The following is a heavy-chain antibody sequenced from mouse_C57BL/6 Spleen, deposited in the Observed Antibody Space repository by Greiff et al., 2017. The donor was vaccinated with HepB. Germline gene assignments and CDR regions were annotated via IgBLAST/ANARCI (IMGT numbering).Heavy chain of an antibody. CDR3: AREGTTVVEVLYAMDY. J-gene: IGHJ4*01. CDR2: ISSGGSYT. V-gene: IGHV5-6*02. CDR1: GFTFSSYG. D-gene: IGHD1-1*01. Sequence: DVMLVESGGDLVKPGGSLKLSCAASGFTFSSYGMSWVRQTPDKRLEWVATISSGGSYTYYPDSVKGRCTISRDNAKNTLYLQMSSLKSEDTAMYYCAREGTTVVEVLYAMDYWGQGTSVTVSS.